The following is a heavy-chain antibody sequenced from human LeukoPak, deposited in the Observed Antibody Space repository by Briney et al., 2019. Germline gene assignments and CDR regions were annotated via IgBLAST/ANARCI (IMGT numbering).Heavy chain of an antibody. CDR3: ARIAWYFEQAFDI. V-gene: IGHV4-39*01. Sequence: SETLSLTCTVSGGSISSISYYWGWIRQPPGKGLEWIGSIYYSGNTYYNPSLKSRVTISVDTSKNQFSLKLSSVTTADTAVYYCARIAWYFEQAFDIWGQGTMVTVSS. CDR2: IYYSGNT. J-gene: IGHJ3*02. D-gene: IGHD1/OR15-1a*01. CDR1: GGSISSISYY.